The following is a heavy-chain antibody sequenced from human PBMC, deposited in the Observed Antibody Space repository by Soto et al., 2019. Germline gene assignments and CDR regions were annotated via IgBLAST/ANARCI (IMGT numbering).Heavy chain of an antibody. D-gene: IGHD6-13*01. V-gene: IGHV3-7*01. CDR2: IKQDGSEK. J-gene: IGHJ6*02. CDR3: ARIASAGRGWDV. Sequence: EVQLVESGGGWVKPGGSLKLSWAASGFTFSSYWMSWVRQAPVKGLEWVGNIKQDGSEKNYVDFMEGRFTISRDNAENSLYLQMNSLRAEDTAVYYCARIASAGRGWDVWGQGTTVVVSS. CDR1: GFTFSSYW.